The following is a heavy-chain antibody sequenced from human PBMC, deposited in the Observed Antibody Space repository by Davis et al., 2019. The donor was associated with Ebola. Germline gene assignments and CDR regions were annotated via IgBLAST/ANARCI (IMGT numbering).Heavy chain of an antibody. Sequence: ASVKVSCKASGGTFSSYAISWVRQAPGQRLAWMGWINAGNGNTKHSQKFQGRVTITRDTSASTAYMELSSLRSEDTAVYYCARIIAVAGTSDYWGQGTLVTVSS. CDR2: INAGNGNT. V-gene: IGHV1-3*01. CDR3: ARIIAVAGTSDY. J-gene: IGHJ4*02. CDR1: GGTFSSYA. D-gene: IGHD6-19*01.